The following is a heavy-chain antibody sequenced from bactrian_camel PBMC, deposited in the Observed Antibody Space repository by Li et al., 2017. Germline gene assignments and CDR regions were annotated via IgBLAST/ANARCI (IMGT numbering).Heavy chain of an antibody. D-gene: IGHD6*01. CDR2: IDADGTT. V-gene: IGHV3S9*01. CDR3: VTASTLAARVHDGIWYLTSFGF. CDR1: GYTGYYATRHC. J-gene: IGHJ6*01. Sequence: HVQLVESGGGSVQAGGSLRLSCTASGYTGYYATRHCLGWFRQTPGKGRQGLASIDADGTTVYAPSVKGRFTISKDNAKNTVFLQMTNLNLADTGLYYCVTASTLAARVHDGIWYLTSFGFWGQGTQVTVS.